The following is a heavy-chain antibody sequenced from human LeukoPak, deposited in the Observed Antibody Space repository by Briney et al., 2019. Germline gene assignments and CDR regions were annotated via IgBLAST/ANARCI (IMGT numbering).Heavy chain of an antibody. V-gene: IGHV3-30-3*01. CDR2: ISYDGSNK. Sequence: GRSLRLSCAASGFTFSSYAMHWVRQAPGKGLEWVAVISYDGSNKYYADSVKGRFTISRDNSKNTLYLQMNSLRAEDTAVYYCAREGVYCSSTSCYAWFDPWGQGTLVTVSS. CDR1: GFTFSSYA. J-gene: IGHJ5*02. CDR3: AREGVYCSSTSCYAWFDP. D-gene: IGHD2-2*01.